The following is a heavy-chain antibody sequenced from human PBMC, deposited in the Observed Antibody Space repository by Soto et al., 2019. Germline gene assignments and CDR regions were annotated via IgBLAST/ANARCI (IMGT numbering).Heavy chain of an antibody. CDR2: ISAYNGNT. D-gene: IGHD5-18*01. CDR1: GYTFTSYG. V-gene: IGHV1-18*04. J-gene: IGHJ4*02. Sequence: QVQLVQSGAEVKKPGASVKVSCKASGYTFTSYGISWVRQAPGQGLEWMGWISAYNGNTNYAQKLQGRVTMTTYTSTSTADLELRSLRSDDTAVYYCARDRGKRGYRHMEDYWGQGTLVTVSS. CDR3: ARDRGKRGYRHMEDY.